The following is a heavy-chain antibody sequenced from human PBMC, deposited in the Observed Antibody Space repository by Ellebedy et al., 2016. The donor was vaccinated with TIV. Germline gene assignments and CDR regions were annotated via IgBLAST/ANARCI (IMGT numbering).Heavy chain of an antibody. D-gene: IGHD2-21*02. CDR1: GLAFGQFW. Sequence: GESLKISCKVSGLAFGQFWMSWVRQAPGGRLEWVANIKQDASDQYYLDSVKGRFVVSRDNTKNSLYLQMNSLRVEDTAVYYCARDPCGGYCPPNAFDIWGQGTMVTVSS. CDR2: IKQDASDQ. V-gene: IGHV3-7*01. J-gene: IGHJ3*02. CDR3: ARDPCGGYCPPNAFDI.